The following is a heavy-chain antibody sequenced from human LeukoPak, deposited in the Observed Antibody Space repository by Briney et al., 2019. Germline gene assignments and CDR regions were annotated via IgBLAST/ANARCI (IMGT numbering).Heavy chain of an antibody. CDR3: ARDGLEWQNYYYYYMDV. V-gene: IGHV3-11*01. Sequence: SGGSLRLSCAASGFTFSDYYMSWIRQAPGKGLEWVSYISSSGSTIYYADSVKGRFTISRDNAKNSLYLQMNSLRAEDTAVYYCARDGLEWQNYYYYYMDVWGKGTTVTISS. CDR1: GFTFSDYY. J-gene: IGHJ6*03. D-gene: IGHD3-3*01. CDR2: ISSSGSTI.